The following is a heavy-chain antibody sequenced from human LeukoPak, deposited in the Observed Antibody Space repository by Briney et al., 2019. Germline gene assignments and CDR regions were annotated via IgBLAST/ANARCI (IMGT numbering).Heavy chain of an antibody. CDR3: AKDRGMFLVGYLDY. CDR1: GFSFSSYG. Sequence: GGSLRLSCAGSGFSFSSYGMHWVRQAPGKGLEWLAFIRSDGSNKYYADSVKGRFTISRDNSKNTLYLQMNSLRAEDTAVYYCAKDRGMFLVGYLDYWGQGTLVTVSS. V-gene: IGHV3-30*02. CDR2: IRSDGSNK. J-gene: IGHJ4*02. D-gene: IGHD2-15*01.